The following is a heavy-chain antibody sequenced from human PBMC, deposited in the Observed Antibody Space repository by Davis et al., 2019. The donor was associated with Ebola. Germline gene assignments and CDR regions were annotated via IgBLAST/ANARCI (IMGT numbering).Heavy chain of an antibody. CDR3: AREIGVAVPGVMKDAFDI. CDR1: GYSFTHYS. CDR2: VSGNNGKT. D-gene: IGHD2-2*01. J-gene: IGHJ3*02. V-gene: IGHV1-18*01. Sequence: ASVKVSCKASGYSFTHYSFSWVRQAPGQGLEWMGWVSGNNGKTDYAQKFQGRFTITTDTSTSTAYMELRSLTSDDTAVYYCAREIGVAVPGVMKDAFDIWGQGAVVTVS.